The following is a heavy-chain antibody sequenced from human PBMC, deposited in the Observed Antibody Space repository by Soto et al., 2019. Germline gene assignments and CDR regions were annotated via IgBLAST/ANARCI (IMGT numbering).Heavy chain of an antibody. J-gene: IGHJ6*02. Sequence: QVQLVESGGGVVQPGRSLRLSCAASGFTFSSYGMHWVRQAPGKGLEWVAVISYDGSNKYYADSVKGRFTISRDNSKNTLYLQMNSMRAEDTAVYYCAKTVGATYYYYYGMDVWGQGTTVTVSS. CDR3: AKTVGATYYYYYGMDV. CDR1: GFTFSSYG. V-gene: IGHV3-30*18. D-gene: IGHD1-26*01. CDR2: ISYDGSNK.